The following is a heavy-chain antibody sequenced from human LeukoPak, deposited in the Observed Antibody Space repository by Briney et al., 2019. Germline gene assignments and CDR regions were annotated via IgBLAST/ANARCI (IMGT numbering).Heavy chain of an antibody. CDR3: ARVGYSYGSFFDY. V-gene: IGHV4-61*02. J-gene: IGHJ4*02. D-gene: IGHD5-18*01. CDR1: GGSISSGSYY. Sequence: NPSETLSLTCTVSGGSISSGSYYWSWIRQPAGKGLEWIGRIYTSGSTNYNPSLKSRVTISVDTSKNQFSLKLSSVTAADTAVYYCARVGYSYGSFFDYWGQGTLVTVSS. CDR2: IYTSGST.